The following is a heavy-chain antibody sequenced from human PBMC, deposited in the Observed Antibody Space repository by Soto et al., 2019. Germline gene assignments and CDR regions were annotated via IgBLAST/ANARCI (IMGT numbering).Heavy chain of an antibody. V-gene: IGHV4-61*01. J-gene: IGHJ4*02. Sequence: QVQLQESGPGLVKPSETLSLTCTVSGGSVSSGSYYWSWIRQPPGKGLEWIGYIYYSGSTNYNPSLKSRVTISVDTSKIQFSLKPSSVTAADTAVYYCARVHMITFGGVMGTVDYWGQGTLVTVSS. CDR1: GGSVSSGSYY. CDR2: IYYSGST. D-gene: IGHD3-16*01. CDR3: ARVHMITFGGVMGTVDY.